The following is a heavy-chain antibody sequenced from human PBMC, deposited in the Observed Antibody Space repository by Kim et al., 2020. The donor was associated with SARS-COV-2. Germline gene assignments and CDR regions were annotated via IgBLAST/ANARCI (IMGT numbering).Heavy chain of an antibody. CDR1: GGSIGSSNYY. J-gene: IGHJ4*02. D-gene: IGHD1-1*01. V-gene: IGHV4-39*07. Sequence: SETLSHTCNVSGGSIGSSNYYWGWIRQPPGKGLEWIGCIYYSGKTYDNPSLKSRVTISLDLSKNHFSMNLRSATAADTAMYYCARATGFGTSWYYFDSWGQGMLVTVSS. CDR2: IYYSGKT. CDR3: ARATGFGTSWYYFDS.